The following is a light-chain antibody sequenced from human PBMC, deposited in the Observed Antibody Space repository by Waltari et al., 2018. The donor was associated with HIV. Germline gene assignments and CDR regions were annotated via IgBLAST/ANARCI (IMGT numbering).Light chain of an antibody. J-gene: IGKJ1*01. Sequence: DIQMTQSPSTLSASVGDRVTITCRASQSISSWLAWYQQKPGKAPKVLIYKASSLESGVPSRFSVSGSGTEFTLTISSLQSDDFATYYCQQYDSYSWTFGQGTKVEIK. CDR3: QQYDSYSWT. V-gene: IGKV1-5*03. CDR1: QSISSW. CDR2: KAS.